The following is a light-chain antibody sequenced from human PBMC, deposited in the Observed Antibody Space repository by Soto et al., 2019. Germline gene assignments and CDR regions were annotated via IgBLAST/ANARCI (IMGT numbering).Light chain of an antibody. CDR2: GNR. CDR1: SSNFGAGFD. J-gene: IGLJ3*02. V-gene: IGLV1-40*01. CDR3: QAYDYSLTASV. Sequence: QSVLTQPPSVSGAPGQWVTISCTGSSSNFGAGFDVHWYQQLPGAAPKLVIFGNRNRPSGVPERFSGSKSGTSASLAITRLQAEDEADYYCQAYDYSLTASVFGGGTKLTVL.